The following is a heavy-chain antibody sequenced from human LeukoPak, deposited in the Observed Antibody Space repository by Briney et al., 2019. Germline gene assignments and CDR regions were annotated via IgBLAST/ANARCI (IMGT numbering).Heavy chain of an antibody. CDR1: GDSINSLDL. J-gene: IGHJ4*02. CDR2: MYLSGTT. CDR3: ARGGHYYDSSGYYDLPFDY. V-gene: IGHV4-4*02. D-gene: IGHD3-22*01. Sequence: SETLSLTCTVSGDSINSLDLWSWVRQPPGKGLEWIGEMYLSGTTHSNPSVKSRVTISIDKSKNQFSLKLKSVTAADTAVYYCARGGHYYDSSGYYDLPFDYWGQGTLVTVSS.